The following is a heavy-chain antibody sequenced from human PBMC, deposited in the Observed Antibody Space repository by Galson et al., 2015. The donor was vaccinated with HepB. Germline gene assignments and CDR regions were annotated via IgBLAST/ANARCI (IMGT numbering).Heavy chain of an antibody. J-gene: IGHJ5*02. V-gene: IGHV3-23*01. D-gene: IGHD6-13*01. CDR3: AKQRSAITTAGTNH. CDR2: ISGSGGRT. Sequence: LRLSCAASGFTFSSYAMSWVRQAPGKGLEWVSSISGSGGRTDYADSVKGRFTISRDTSNSTLFLQMNSLRAEDTAVYYCAKQRSAITTAGTNHWGQGTLVTVSS. CDR1: GFTFSSYA.